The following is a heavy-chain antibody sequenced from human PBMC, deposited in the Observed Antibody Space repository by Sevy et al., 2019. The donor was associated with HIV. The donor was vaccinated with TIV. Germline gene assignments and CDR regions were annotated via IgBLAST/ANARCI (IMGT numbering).Heavy chain of an antibody. V-gene: IGHV1-46*01. CDR3: ASSDSSSWSALYYYYGMDV. J-gene: IGHJ6*02. Sequence: ASVKVSCKASGYTFTSYYMHWVRQAPGQGLEWMGIINPSGGSTSYAQKFQGRVTMTRDTSTSTVYMGLSGLRSGDTAVYYCASSDSSSWSALYYYYGMDVWGQGTTVTVSS. CDR2: INPSGGST. D-gene: IGHD6-13*01. CDR1: GYTFTSYY.